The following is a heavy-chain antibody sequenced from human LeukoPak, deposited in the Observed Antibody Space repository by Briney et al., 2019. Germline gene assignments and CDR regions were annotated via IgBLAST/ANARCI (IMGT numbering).Heavy chain of an antibody. V-gene: IGHV3-33*01. D-gene: IGHD3-3*01. J-gene: IGHJ6*03. CDR2: IWYDGSNK. CDR1: GFTFSSYG. CDR3: ARGYYDFWSGYFAYYYYYMDV. Sequence: GGSLRLSCAASGFTFSSYGMHWVRQAPGKGLEWVAVIWYDGSNKYYADSVKGRFTISRDNSKNTLYLQMNSLRAEDTAVYYCARGYYDFWSGYFAYYYYYMDVWGKGTTVTVSS.